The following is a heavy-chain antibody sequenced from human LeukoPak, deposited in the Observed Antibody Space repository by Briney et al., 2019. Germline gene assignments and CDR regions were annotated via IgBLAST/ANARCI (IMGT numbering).Heavy chain of an antibody. CDR1: GFFVTTYG. V-gene: IGHV3-30*03. CDR2: ISRDESNK. J-gene: IGHJ6*02. D-gene: IGHD2-15*01. CDR3: ARVRYCSGGSCYFYNAMDV. Sequence: PGGSLRLSCAASGFFVTTYGIHWVRQAPGKGLEWVAVISRDESNKYYGDSVKGRFTISRDNSKNTLYLHMDSLRAEDAAVYYCARVRYCSGGSCYFYNAMDVWGQGTTVTVSS.